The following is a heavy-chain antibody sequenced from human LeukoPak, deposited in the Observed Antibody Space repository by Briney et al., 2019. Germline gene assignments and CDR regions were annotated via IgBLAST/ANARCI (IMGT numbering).Heavy chain of an antibody. CDR2: IYYSGST. Sequence: SETLSLTCTVSGGSISSGSYYWSWIRQPPGKGLEWIGYIYYSGSTNYNPSLKSRVTISVDTSKSQFSLKLSSVTAADTAVYYCARDASLAAAAYNWFDPWGQGTLVTVSS. CDR1: GGSISSGSYY. V-gene: IGHV4-61*01. J-gene: IGHJ5*02. CDR3: ARDASLAAAAYNWFDP. D-gene: IGHD6-13*01.